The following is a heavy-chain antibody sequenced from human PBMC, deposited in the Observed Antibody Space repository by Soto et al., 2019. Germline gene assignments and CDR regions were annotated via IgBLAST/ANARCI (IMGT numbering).Heavy chain of an antibody. CDR2: IYSGGST. CDR3: ARDSRYYDLYYMDV. V-gene: IGHV3-66*01. J-gene: IGHJ6*03. CDR1: GFTVSSNY. D-gene: IGHD3-3*01. Sequence: EVQLVESGGGLVQPGGSLRLSCAASGFTVSSNYMSWVRQAPGKGLEWVSVIYSGGSTYYADSVKGRFTISRDNSKNTLYLQMNSLRAADTAVYYCARDSRYYDLYYMDVWGKGTTVTVSS.